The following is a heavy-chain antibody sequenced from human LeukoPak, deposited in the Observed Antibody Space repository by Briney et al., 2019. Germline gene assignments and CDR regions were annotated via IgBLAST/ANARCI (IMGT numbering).Heavy chain of an antibody. Sequence: PGGSLRLSWAASGFPFSSYGMHWVGQAPGKGLEWVAVISYDGRIKYYADSVKGRFTISRDNSKNTLYLQMNSLRAEDTAVYYCARAYSSSWYDAYSYYYYGMDVWGQRTTVTVSS. J-gene: IGHJ6*02. CDR1: GFPFSSYG. CDR3: ARAYSSSWYDAYSYYYYGMDV. V-gene: IGHV3-30*03. CDR2: ISYDGRIK. D-gene: IGHD6-13*01.